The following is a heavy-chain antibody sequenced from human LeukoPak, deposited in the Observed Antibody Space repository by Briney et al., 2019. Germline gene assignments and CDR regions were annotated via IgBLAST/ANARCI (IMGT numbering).Heavy chain of an antibody. CDR1: GFTFSSYW. CDR2: INTDGSST. J-gene: IGHJ5*02. Sequence: GGSLRLSCAASGFTFSSYWMHWVRQAPGKGLVWVSRINTDGSSTSYADSVKGRFTISRDNAKNTLYLQMNSLRAEDTAVCYCARAQGSVTTENWFDPWGQGTLVTVSS. D-gene: IGHD4-17*01. V-gene: IGHV3-74*01. CDR3: ARAQGSVTTENWFDP.